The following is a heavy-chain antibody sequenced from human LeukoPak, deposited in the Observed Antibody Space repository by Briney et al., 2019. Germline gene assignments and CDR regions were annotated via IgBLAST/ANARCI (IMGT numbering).Heavy chain of an antibody. CDR1: GFTFSTYN. CDR2: IRSSSSYI. Sequence: GGSLRLSCAASGFTFSTYNMSWVRQAPGKGLEWVSSIRSSSSYIYYADSVKGRFTISRDNAKSSLYLQMNSLRAEDTAVYYCARVLRYFDWTKAPFDYWGQGTLVTVSS. D-gene: IGHD3-9*01. J-gene: IGHJ4*02. CDR3: ARVLRYFDWTKAPFDY. V-gene: IGHV3-21*01.